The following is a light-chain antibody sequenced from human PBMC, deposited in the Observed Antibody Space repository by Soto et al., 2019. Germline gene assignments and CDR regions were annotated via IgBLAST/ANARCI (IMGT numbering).Light chain of an antibody. Sequence: EILITQSPATLSVSPGGRATLSCRASQSISDTLAWYQQKPGQAPRLLIHGASTRAPGFPARFSGSGSGTDFTLTISSLQSEDFAVYYCQQYNNWPWTFGQGTKVDI. CDR2: GAS. CDR1: QSISDT. V-gene: IGKV3-15*01. J-gene: IGKJ1*01. CDR3: QQYNNWPWT.